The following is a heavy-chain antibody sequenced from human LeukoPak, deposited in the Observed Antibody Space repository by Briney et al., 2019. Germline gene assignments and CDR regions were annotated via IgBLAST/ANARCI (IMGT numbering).Heavy chain of an antibody. CDR3: ARGYFQH. Sequence: VXXSCKASGYTFTSYAMHWVRQAPGQRLEWMGWINAGNGNTKYSQRFQGRVTITRDTSASTAYMELSSLRSEDTAVYYCARGYFQHWGQGTLVTVSS. CDR2: INAGNGNT. V-gene: IGHV1-3*01. J-gene: IGHJ1*01. CDR1: GYTFTSYA. D-gene: IGHD3-10*01.